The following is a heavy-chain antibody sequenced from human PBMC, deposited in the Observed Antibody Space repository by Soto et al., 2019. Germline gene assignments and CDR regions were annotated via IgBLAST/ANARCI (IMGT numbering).Heavy chain of an antibody. Sequence: ASVKVSCKVSGYTLTELSMHWVRQAPGKGLEWMGGFDPEDGETIYAQKFQGRVTMTEDTSTDTAYMELSSLRSEDTAVYYCATDLYGSGSYYKIVGVYYFDYWGQGTLVTVSS. D-gene: IGHD3-10*01. CDR2: FDPEDGET. J-gene: IGHJ4*02. CDR3: ATDLYGSGSYYKIVGVYYFDY. CDR1: GYTLTELS. V-gene: IGHV1-24*01.